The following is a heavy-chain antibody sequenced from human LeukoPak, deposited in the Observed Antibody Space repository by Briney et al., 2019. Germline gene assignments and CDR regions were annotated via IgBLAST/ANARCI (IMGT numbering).Heavy chain of an antibody. CDR2: IYYSGRT. Sequence: SETLSLTCTASGGSISSSSYYRGWIRQPPGKGLEWIGSIYYSGRTYYNPSLKSRVTISVDTSKNQFSLKLSSVTAADTAVYYCARRLARPGYFDYWGQGTLVTVSS. D-gene: IGHD3-9*01. J-gene: IGHJ4*02. CDR1: GGSISSSSYY. CDR3: ARRLARPGYFDY. V-gene: IGHV4-39*01.